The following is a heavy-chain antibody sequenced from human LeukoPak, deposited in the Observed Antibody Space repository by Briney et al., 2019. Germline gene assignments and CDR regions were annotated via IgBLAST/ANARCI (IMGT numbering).Heavy chain of an antibody. J-gene: IGHJ4*02. CDR3: VKRSAYYFDY. V-gene: IGHV3-64D*06. CDR2: ISSNGGTT. CDR1: GFTFSSYA. Sequence: GGSLRLSCSASGFTFSSYAMHWVRQAPGKGLEFVSGISSNGGTTYYADSVKGRFTISRDNSKNTLYLQMSSLRAEDTAVYYCVKRSAYYFDYWGQGTLVIVSS.